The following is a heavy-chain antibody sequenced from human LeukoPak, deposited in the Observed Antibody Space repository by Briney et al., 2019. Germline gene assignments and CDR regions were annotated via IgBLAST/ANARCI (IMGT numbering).Heavy chain of an antibody. Sequence: SVKVSCKASGGTFSSYAISWVRQAPGQGLEWMGGIIPIFGTVNYAQKFQGRVTITADESTSTAYMELSSLRSEDTTVYYCARDVGATDAFDIWGQGTMVTVSS. D-gene: IGHD1-26*01. CDR2: IIPIFGTV. V-gene: IGHV1-69*01. J-gene: IGHJ3*02. CDR1: GGTFSSYA. CDR3: ARDVGATDAFDI.